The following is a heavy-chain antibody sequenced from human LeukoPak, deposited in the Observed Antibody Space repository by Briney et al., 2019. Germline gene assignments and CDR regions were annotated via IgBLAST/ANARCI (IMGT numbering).Heavy chain of an antibody. CDR2: ISGSGGST. J-gene: IGHJ4*02. D-gene: IGHD4-17*01. Sequence: GGSLRLSCAASGFTFSSYAMSWVRQAPGKGLEWVSAISGSGGSTYYADSVKGRFTISRDNSKNTLYLQMKSLRAEDTAVYYCAKGNYHGDYVTYWGQGTLVTVSS. V-gene: IGHV3-23*01. CDR1: GFTFSSYA. CDR3: AKGNYHGDYVTY.